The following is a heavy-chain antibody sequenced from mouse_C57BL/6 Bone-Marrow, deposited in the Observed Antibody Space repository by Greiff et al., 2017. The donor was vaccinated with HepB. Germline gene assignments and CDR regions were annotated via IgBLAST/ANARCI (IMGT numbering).Heavy chain of an antibody. CDR3: TTYDYDGFAWFAY. CDR2: IDPENGDT. D-gene: IGHD2-4*01. Sequence: VQLQQSGAELVRPGASVKLSCTASGFNIKDDYMHWVKQRPEQGLEWIGWIDPENGDTEYASKFQGKATITADTSSNTAYLQLSSLTSEDTAVYYCTTYDYDGFAWFAYWGQGTLVTVSA. CDR1: GFNIKDDY. J-gene: IGHJ3*01. V-gene: IGHV14-4*01.